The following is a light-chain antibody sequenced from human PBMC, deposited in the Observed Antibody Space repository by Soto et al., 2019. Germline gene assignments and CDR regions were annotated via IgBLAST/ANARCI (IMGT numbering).Light chain of an antibody. CDR2: EVT. J-gene: IGLJ2*01. V-gene: IGLV2-8*01. Sequence: QSALTQPPSASGSPGQSVTISCTGTSSDVGGYNYVSWYQQHPGKAPKLIIYEVTKRPSGVPDRFPGSKSANTASLTVSGLQTEDEADYYCSSYAGSNNLLFGGGTKLTVL. CDR3: SSYAGSNNLL. CDR1: SSDVGGYNY.